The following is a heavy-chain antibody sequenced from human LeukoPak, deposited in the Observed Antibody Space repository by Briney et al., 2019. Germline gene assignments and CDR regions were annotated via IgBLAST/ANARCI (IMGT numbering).Heavy chain of an antibody. Sequence: SETLSLTCTVSGGSFSSGSYYWSWIRQPPGKGLEWIGYIYYSGSTNYNPPLKSRITISVDTSRNQFSLQLSSVTAADTAVYYCARIHRYCSGGACYVLDNWGQGTLVAVSS. J-gene: IGHJ4*02. CDR3: ARIHRYCSGGACYVLDN. CDR1: GGSFSSGSYY. CDR2: IYYSGST. V-gene: IGHV4-61*01. D-gene: IGHD2-15*01.